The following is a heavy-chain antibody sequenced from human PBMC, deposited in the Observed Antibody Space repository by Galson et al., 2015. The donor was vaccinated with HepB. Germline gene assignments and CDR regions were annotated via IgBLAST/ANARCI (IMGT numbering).Heavy chain of an antibody. CDR1: GGTFSSYA. CDR2: IIPIFGTA. V-gene: IGHV1-69*13. Sequence: SVKVSCKASGGTFSSYAISWVQQAPGQGLEWMGGIIPIFGTANYAQKFQGRVTITADESTSTAYMELSSLRSEDTAVYYCARDNDYGGNSPFDYRGQGTLVTVSS. D-gene: IGHD4-23*01. CDR3: ARDNDYGGNSPFDY. J-gene: IGHJ4*02.